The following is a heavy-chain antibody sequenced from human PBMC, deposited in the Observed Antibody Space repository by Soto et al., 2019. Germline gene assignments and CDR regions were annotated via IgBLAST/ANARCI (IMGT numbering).Heavy chain of an antibody. V-gene: IGHV4-30-4*01. CDR2: IFYNGNT. Sequence: QVQLQESGPGLVKPAQTLSLICTVSGGFFSSGDYYWTWIRQPPGKGLEWIGYIFYNGNTYYKPSLKSRITISIDTSKNQFSLKLSSVSAADTAVYYCARERRGYVNDFDYWGQGTLVTVSS. CDR1: GGFFSSGDYY. CDR3: ARERRGYVNDFDY. D-gene: IGHD5-12*01. J-gene: IGHJ4*02.